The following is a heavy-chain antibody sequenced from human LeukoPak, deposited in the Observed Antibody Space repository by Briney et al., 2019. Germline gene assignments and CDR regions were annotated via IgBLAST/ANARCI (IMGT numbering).Heavy chain of an antibody. V-gene: IGHV1-24*01. J-gene: IGHJ4*02. CDR3: ATAPARYGSGSYYFAKDY. CDR1: GYTHTELS. Sequence: ASVKVSCKVSGYTHTELSMHWVRQAPGKGLEWMGGFDPEDGETIYAQKFQGRVTMTEDTSTDTAYMELSSLRSEDTAVYYCATAPARYGSGSYYFAKDYWGQGTLVTVSS. CDR2: FDPEDGET. D-gene: IGHD3-10*01.